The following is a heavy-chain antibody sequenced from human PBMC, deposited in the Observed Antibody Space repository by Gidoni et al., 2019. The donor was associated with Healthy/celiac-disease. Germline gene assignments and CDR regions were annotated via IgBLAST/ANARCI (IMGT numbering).Heavy chain of an antibody. J-gene: IGHJ5*02. Sequence: EVQLVESGGGLVQPGGSLRLSCAASGFTFTSSDMHWVRQATGKGLEWVSAIGTAGDTYYPGSVKGRFTISRENAKNSLYLQMNSLRAGDTAVYYCARGATGWFDPWGQGTLVTVSS. CDR3: ARGATGWFDP. CDR2: IGTAGDT. CDR1: GFTFTSSD. D-gene: IGHD4-4*01. V-gene: IGHV3-13*01.